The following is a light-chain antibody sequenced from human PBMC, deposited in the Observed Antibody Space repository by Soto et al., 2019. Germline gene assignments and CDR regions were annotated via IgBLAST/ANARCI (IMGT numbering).Light chain of an antibody. CDR2: EAS. CDR1: QSVTSN. J-gene: IGKJ4*01. V-gene: IGKV3-11*01. CDR3: QQRSNWPLT. Sequence: EIVLTQSPGTLSLSPGERATLSCRASQSVTSNLAWYQHKVGQAPRLLIYEASNRVTGTPARFSGSGSGTDFTLTISNLEPEDFAVYYCQQRSNWPLTFGGGTKVEIK.